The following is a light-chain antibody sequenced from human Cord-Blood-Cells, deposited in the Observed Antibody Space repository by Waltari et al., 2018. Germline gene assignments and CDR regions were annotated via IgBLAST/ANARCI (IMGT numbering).Light chain of an antibody. CDR1: RSDVGGYNY. V-gene: IGLV2-14*01. Sequence: QSALTQPASVSGSPGQSITISCTGTRSDVGGYNYVSWYQQHPGKAPKLMIYDVSNRPSGVSKRFSGSKSGNTASLTISGLQAEDEADYYCSSYTSSSTNVVFGGGTKLTVL. CDR3: SSYTSSSTNVV. J-gene: IGLJ2*01. CDR2: DVS.